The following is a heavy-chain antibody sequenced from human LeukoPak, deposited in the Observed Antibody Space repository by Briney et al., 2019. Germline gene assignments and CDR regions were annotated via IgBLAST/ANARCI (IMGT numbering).Heavy chain of an antibody. V-gene: IGHV1-18*01. D-gene: IGHD5-24*01. CDR2: ISAYNGNT. CDR3: ARALFDGYKELGY. CDR1: GYTFTNYG. Sequence: ASVKVSCKASGYTFTNYGITWVRQAPGQGLERMGWISAYNGNTNYAQKLQGRVTMTTDTSTSTAYMELRSLRSDDTAVYYCARALFDGYKELGYWGQGTLVTVSS. J-gene: IGHJ4*02.